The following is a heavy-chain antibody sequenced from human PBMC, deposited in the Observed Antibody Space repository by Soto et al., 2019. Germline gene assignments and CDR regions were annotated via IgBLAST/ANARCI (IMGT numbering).Heavy chain of an antibody. V-gene: IGHV5-51*01. CDR2: IYPGDSDT. Sequence: PGESLKISCKGSGYSFTSYWIGWVRQMPGKGLEWMGTIYPGDSDTRYSPSFQGQVTISADKSISTAYLQWSSLKASDTAMYYCARHSEGELVLVPDYYYYGMDVWGQGTTVTVSS. D-gene: IGHD6-6*01. CDR1: GYSFTSYW. J-gene: IGHJ6*02. CDR3: ARHSEGELVLVPDYYYYGMDV.